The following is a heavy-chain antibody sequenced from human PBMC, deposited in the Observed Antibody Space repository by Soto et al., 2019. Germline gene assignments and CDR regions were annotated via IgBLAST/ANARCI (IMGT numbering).Heavy chain of an antibody. D-gene: IGHD6-13*01. J-gene: IGHJ5*02. Sequence: CAASGFTFRSYSMNWVRQAPGKGLEWVSYISISSRTIYYADSVKGRFTISRDDAKNSLYLQMNSLRDEDTSVYYCARDNGIAGSFDPWGQGTLVTVSS. V-gene: IGHV3-48*02. CDR1: GFTFRSYS. CDR2: ISISSRTI. CDR3: ARDNGIAGSFDP.